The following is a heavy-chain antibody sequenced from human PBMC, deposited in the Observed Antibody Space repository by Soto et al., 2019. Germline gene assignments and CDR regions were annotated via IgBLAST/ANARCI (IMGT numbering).Heavy chain of an antibody. J-gene: IGHJ6*02. D-gene: IGHD2-15*01. CDR3: AKDLEGYYCSGGSCYRDGMDV. CDR2: ISYDGSNK. CDR1: GFTFSSYG. Sequence: GGSLRPSCAGPGFTFSSYGMHWVRQAPGKGLEWVAVISYDGSNKYYADSVKGRFTISRDNSKNTLYLQMNSLRAEDTAVYYCAKDLEGYYCSGGSCYRDGMDVWGQGTTVTVSS. V-gene: IGHV3-30*18.